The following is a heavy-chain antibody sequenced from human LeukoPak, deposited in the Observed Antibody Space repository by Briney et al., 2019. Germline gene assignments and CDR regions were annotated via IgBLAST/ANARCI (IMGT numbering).Heavy chain of an antibody. CDR2: ISSSSSTI. CDR3: GRDSPPDY. V-gene: IGHV3-48*01. CDR1: GFTFSRYS. Sequence: GRSLRLPCAASGFTFSRYSMNWVRQAPGKGLEWVSYISSSSSTIYYADSVKGRFTISRDNAKNSLYLQMNSLRAEDTAVYYCGRDSPPDYWGQGTLVTVSS. J-gene: IGHJ4*02.